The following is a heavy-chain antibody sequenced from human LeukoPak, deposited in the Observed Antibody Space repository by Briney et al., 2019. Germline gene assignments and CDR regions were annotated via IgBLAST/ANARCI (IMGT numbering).Heavy chain of an antibody. J-gene: IGHJ4*02. D-gene: IGHD6-19*01. CDR1: GGTFSGYY. CDR2: INHSGNT. CDR3: ARPFLRFSSGWHFDY. V-gene: IGHV4-34*01. Sequence: PSETLSLTCAVYGGTFSGYYWSWIRQPPGKGLEWIGEINHSGNTNYNPSLKSRVTISIDTSKNQSSLKLSSVTAADTAIYYCARPFLRFSSGWHFDYWGQGILVTVSS.